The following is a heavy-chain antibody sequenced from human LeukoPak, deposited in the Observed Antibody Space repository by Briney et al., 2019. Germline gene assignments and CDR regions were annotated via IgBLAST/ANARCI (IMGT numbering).Heavy chain of an antibody. Sequence: GGSLRLSCAASGFTFSSYAMSWVRQAPGKGLEWVSAISGSGGSAYYADSVKGRFTISRDNSKNTLYLQMNSLRAEDTAVYYCAKDRDVEMATMPSDYWGQGTLVTVSS. CDR1: GFTFSSYA. J-gene: IGHJ4*02. CDR3: AKDRDVEMATMPSDY. CDR2: ISGSGGSA. V-gene: IGHV3-23*01. D-gene: IGHD5-24*01.